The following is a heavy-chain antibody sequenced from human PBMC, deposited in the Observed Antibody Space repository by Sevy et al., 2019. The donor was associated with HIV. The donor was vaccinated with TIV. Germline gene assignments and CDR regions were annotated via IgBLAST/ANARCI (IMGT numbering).Heavy chain of an antibody. CDR2: ISYDGRNE. CDR3: ARARVLGATTAGSGFDN. D-gene: IGHD1-26*01. J-gene: IGHJ4*02. Sequence: GGSLRLSCAASGFTFSRYVLHWVRQAPGKGLEWVAVISYDGRNEYYADSVKGRFTISRDNSKNTLNLQMNSLKSEDTAVYYCARARVLGATTAGSGFDNWGQGTLVTVSS. CDR1: GFTFSRYV. V-gene: IGHV3-30*04.